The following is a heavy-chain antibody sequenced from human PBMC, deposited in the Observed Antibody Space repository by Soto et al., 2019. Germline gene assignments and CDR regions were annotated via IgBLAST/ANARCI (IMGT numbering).Heavy chain of an antibody. CDR2: IIPIFGSP. D-gene: IGHD4-17*01. V-gene: IGHV1-69*06. J-gene: IGHJ3*01. CDR1: GGAFSSYA. CDR3: AGPGYMRVWYGGF. Sequence: SVKVSCKASGGAFSSYAISWVRQAPGQGLEWMGGIIPIFGSPNYAQTFQGRVTISADKSTSTAYMELRSLRSEDTSIFYCAGPGYMRVWYGGFWGQGTMDTVSS.